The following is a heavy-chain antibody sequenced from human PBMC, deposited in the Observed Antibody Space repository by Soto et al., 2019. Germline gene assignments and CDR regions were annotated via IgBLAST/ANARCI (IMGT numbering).Heavy chain of an antibody. V-gene: IGHV3-48*01. CDR1: GFTFSSYS. Sequence: EVQLVESGGGLVQPGGSLRLSCAASGFTFSSYSMNWVRQAPGKGLEWVSYISSSSSTIYYADSVKGRFTISRDNAKNSLYLQMNSLRAEYTAVYYCARDSGGSGFDYWGQGTLVTVSS. D-gene: IGHD2-15*01. J-gene: IGHJ4*02. CDR2: ISSSSSTI. CDR3: ARDSGGSGFDY.